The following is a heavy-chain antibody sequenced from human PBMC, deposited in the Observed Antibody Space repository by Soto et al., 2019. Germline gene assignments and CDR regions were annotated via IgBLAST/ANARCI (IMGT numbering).Heavy chain of an antibody. CDR2: ISSTSSYI. V-gene: IGHV3-21*01. CDR1: GFTFSTYN. D-gene: IGHD1-7*01. J-gene: IGHJ4*02. Sequence: ELQLVESGGGLVKPGGSLRLSCAASGFTFSTYNMNWVRQAPGKGLEWVSSISSTSSYIYYADSVKGRFTISRDNAKNSLYLQMNSLRAEDTAVYYCAVGEGTGTPYFDYWGQGTLVTVSS. CDR3: AVGEGTGTPYFDY.